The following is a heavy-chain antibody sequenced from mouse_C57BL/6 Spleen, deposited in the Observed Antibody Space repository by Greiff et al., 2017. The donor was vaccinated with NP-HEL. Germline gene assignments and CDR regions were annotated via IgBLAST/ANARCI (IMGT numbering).Heavy chain of an antibody. J-gene: IGHJ1*03. CDR3: ARVITTVVAHWYFDV. D-gene: IGHD1-1*01. CDR1: GYTFTSYW. Sequence: VKLQQPGAELVKPGASVKMSCKASGYTFTSYWITWVKQRPGQGLEWIGDIYPGSGSTNYNEKFKSKATLTVDTSSSTAYMQLSSLTSKDSAVYYCARVITTVVAHWYFDVWGTGTTVTVSS. V-gene: IGHV1-55*01. CDR2: IYPGSGST.